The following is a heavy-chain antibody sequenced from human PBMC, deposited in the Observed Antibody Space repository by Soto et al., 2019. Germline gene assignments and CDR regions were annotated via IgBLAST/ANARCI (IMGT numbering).Heavy chain of an antibody. D-gene: IGHD6-13*01. Sequence: PSETLSLTCTVSGGSISSYYWSWIRQPPGKGLEWIGYIYYSGSTNYNPSLKSRVTISVDTSKNQFSLKLSSVTAADTAVYYCARVGSSSWYHPGGNWFDPWGQGTLVTAPQ. CDR3: ARVGSSSWYHPGGNWFDP. CDR1: GGSISSYY. V-gene: IGHV4-59*01. CDR2: IYYSGST. J-gene: IGHJ5*02.